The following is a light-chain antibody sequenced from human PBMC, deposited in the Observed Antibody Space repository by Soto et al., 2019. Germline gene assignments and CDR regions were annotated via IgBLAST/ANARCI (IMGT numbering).Light chain of an antibody. CDR1: QGISTW. CDR3: QQASSFPLT. Sequence: DLQMTQSPSSVSASVGDRVTITCRASQGISTWLAWFQQKPGKAPKLLIYAATTLQGGVPSRFSGSGSGTDFTLTINSLQPEDFATYYCQQASSFPLTFGGGTKVEIK. V-gene: IGKV1-12*01. J-gene: IGKJ4*01. CDR2: AAT.